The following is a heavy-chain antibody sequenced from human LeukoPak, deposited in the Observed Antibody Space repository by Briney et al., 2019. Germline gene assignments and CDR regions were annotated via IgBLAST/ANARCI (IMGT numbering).Heavy chain of an antibody. D-gene: IGHD1-14*01. CDR1: GFSLSTSGTR. V-gene: IGHV2-70*04. CDR2: IDWDDDK. Sequence: SGPTLVNPTQTLTLTCTFSGFSLSTSGTRVSWVRQPPGKALEWLARIDWDDDKFYSTSLKTRLTISKDTSKNQVVLTMTNMDPVDTATYYCARGSGGFRFDYWGQGTLVTVSS. CDR3: ARGSGGFRFDY. J-gene: IGHJ4*02.